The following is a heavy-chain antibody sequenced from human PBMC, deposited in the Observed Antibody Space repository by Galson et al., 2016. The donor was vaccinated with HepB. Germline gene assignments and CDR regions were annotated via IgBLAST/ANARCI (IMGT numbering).Heavy chain of an antibody. D-gene: IGHD2-15*01. CDR1: GFTLSTYW. CDR3: ARHGNLRVGAALTYPPDV. J-gene: IGHJ3*01. Sequence: SLRLSCAASGFTLSTYWMTWVRQAPGKGLEWVANIKEDGSVENYEDSVRGRFTISRDNAKSSLYLQLDSLSADDTAVYYCARHGNLRVGAALTYPPDVWGKGTVVTVSS. CDR2: IKEDGSVE. V-gene: IGHV3-7*01.